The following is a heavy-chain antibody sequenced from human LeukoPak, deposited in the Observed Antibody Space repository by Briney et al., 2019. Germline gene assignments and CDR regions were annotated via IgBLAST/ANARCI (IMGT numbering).Heavy chain of an antibody. J-gene: IGHJ4*02. CDR3: AKGCSGDSCFSFDY. CDR2: ISGNSGST. Sequence: GGSLGLSCAASGFTFRNYVIHWVRQAPGKGLEWVSAISGNSGSTYYADSVKGRFTISRDNSKNTLFLQMNSLRAEDTAVYYCAKGCSGDSCFSFDYWGQGTLVTVSS. V-gene: IGHV3-23*01. D-gene: IGHD2-15*01. CDR1: GFTFRNYV.